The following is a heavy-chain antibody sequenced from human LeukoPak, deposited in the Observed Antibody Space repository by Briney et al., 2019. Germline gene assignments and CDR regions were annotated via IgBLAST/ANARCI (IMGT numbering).Heavy chain of an antibody. CDR1: GYTLTELS. CDR3: ATGRFLGYCSSTSCYYFDY. CDR2: FDPEDGET. V-gene: IGHV1-24*01. D-gene: IGHD2-2*01. Sequence: ASVKVSCKVSGYTLTELSMHWVRQAPGKGLEWMGGFDPEDGETIYAQKFQGRVTMTEDTSTDTAYMELSSLRSEDTAVYYCATGRFLGYCSSTSCYYFDYWGQGTLVTVSS. J-gene: IGHJ4*02.